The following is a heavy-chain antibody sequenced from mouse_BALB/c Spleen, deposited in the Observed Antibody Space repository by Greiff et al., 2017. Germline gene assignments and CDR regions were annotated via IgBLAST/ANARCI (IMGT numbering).Heavy chain of an antibody. CDR2: IYPGGGYT. J-gene: IGHJ4*01. V-gene: IGHV1-63*02. D-gene: IGHD1-1*01. CDR3: ARGYGSSPYAMDY. CDR1: GYTFSSYW. Sequence: QVQLQQSGAELMKPGASVKISCKATGYTFSSYWIEWVKQRPGHGLEWIGDIYPGGGYTNYNEKFKGKATLTADTSSSTAYMQLSSLTSEDSAVYFCARGYGSSPYAMDYWGQGTSVTVSS.